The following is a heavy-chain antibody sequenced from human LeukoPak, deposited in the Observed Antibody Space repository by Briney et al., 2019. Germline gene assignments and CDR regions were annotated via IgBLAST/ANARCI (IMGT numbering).Heavy chain of an antibody. J-gene: IGHJ4*02. D-gene: IGHD2-21*02. CDR3: ARSDIVVVTAMRY. V-gene: IGHV3-7*01. Sequence: PGGSLRLSCAASGFTVSSNYMSWVRQAPGKGLEWVANIKQDGSEKYYVDSVKGRFTISRDNAKNSLYLQMNSLRAEDTAVYYCARSDIVVVTAMRYWGQGTLVTVSS. CDR2: IKQDGSEK. CDR1: GFTVSSNY.